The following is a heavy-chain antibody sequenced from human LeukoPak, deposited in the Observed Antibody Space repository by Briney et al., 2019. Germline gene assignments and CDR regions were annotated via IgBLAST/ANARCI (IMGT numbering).Heavy chain of an antibody. J-gene: IGHJ3*02. Sequence: GESPKISCRGSGYSFTSYWIGWVRQMPGKGLEWMGIIYPGDSDTRYSPSFQGQVTISADKSISTAYLQWSSLKASDTAMYYCARPNYYDSSGYYGDAFDIWGQGTMVTVSS. D-gene: IGHD3-22*01. CDR3: ARPNYYDSSGYYGDAFDI. CDR2: IYPGDSDT. CDR1: GYSFTSYW. V-gene: IGHV5-51*01.